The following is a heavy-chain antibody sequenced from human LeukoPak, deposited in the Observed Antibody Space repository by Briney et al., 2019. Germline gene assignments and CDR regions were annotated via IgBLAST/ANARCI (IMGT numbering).Heavy chain of an antibody. CDR1: GGSFSGYY. CDR3: ARARTMVRGVIIVYYYYGMDV. V-gene: IGHV4-34*01. Sequence: SETLSLTCAVYGGSFSGYYWSWIRQPPGKGLEWIGEINHSGSTNYNPSLKSRVTISVDTSKNQFSLKLSSVTAADTAVSYCARARTMVRGVIIVYYYYGMDVWGQGTTVTVSS. J-gene: IGHJ6*02. CDR2: INHSGST. D-gene: IGHD3-10*01.